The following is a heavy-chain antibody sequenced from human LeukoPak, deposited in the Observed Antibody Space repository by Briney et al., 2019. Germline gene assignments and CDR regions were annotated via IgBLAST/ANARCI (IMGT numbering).Heavy chain of an antibody. CDR3: VRYNNGLDY. V-gene: IGHV3-7*01. CDR1: GFTFSNYW. Sequence: GGSLRLSCAASGFTFSNYWMTWFRQAPGKGLEWVANIKQDGREKYYVDSVKGRFSVSRDNARNSLYLQMNSLRSEDTAVYYCVRYNNGLDYWGQGTLVTVSS. J-gene: IGHJ4*02. CDR2: IKQDGREK. D-gene: IGHD2-8*01.